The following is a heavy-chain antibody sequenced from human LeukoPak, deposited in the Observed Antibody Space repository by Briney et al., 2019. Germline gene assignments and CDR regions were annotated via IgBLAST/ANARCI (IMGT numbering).Heavy chain of an antibody. CDR3: AKARGSGSYPGWALDY. CDR2: ISWNSGST. V-gene: IGHV3-9*03. CDR1: GFTFDDYA. Sequence: GRSLRPACAASGFTFDDYAMHWVRQAPGKGLEWVSGISWNSGSTGYGDSVKGRFTISRDNAKNSLYLQMNSLRDEDMALYYCAKARGSGSYPGWALDYWGQGNLVTVSS. J-gene: IGHJ4*02. D-gene: IGHD1-26*01.